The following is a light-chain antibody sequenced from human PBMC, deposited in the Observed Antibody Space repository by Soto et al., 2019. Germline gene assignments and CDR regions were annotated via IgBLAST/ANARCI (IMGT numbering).Light chain of an antibody. J-gene: IGKJ5*01. CDR3: QRYASWPPDT. CDR2: GAS. CDR1: QNINNT. V-gene: IGKV3-15*01. Sequence: EVALTQSPATLSVSPGESATLSCRASQNINNTLAWYHQKPGHPPRLLIYGASTRASGIPARFSGSGSGTEFTLTISRLQAEDFGIYYWQRYASWPPDTSGQGTRLDIK.